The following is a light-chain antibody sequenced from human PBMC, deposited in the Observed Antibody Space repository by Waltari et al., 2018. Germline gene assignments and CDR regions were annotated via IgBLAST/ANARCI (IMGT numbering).Light chain of an antibody. CDR3: NSRDSSGNHLV. J-gene: IGLJ2*01. Sequence: SSELTQDPAVSVALGQTVRITCQGDSLRRYYASWYQQKPGQAPVLVIYGKNHRPSGIPDRFTGSSSGNTASLTITGAQAEDEADYYCNSRDSSGNHLVFGGGTKLTVL. V-gene: IGLV3-19*01. CDR2: GKN. CDR1: SLRRYY.